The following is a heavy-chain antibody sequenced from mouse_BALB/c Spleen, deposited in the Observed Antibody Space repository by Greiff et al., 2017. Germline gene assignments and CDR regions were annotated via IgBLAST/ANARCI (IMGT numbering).Heavy chain of an antibody. CDR2: IWAGGST. Sequence: VKLVESGPGLVAPSQSLSITCTVSGFSLTSYGVHWVRQPPGKGLEWLGVIWAGGSTNYNSALMSRLSISKDNSKSQVFLKMNSLQTDDTAMYYCARAYYYYAMDYWGQGTSVTVSS. V-gene: IGHV2-9*02. D-gene: IGHD1-1*01. J-gene: IGHJ4*01. CDR3: ARAYYYYAMDY. CDR1: GFSLTSYG.